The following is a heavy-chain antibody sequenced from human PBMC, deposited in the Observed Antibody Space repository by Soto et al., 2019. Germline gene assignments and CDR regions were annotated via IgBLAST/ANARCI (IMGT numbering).Heavy chain of an antibody. Sequence: SETLPLTCTVSGGSISSSSYYWGWIRQPPGKGLEWIGSIYYSGSTYYNPSLKSRVTISVDTSKNQFSLKLSSVTAADTAVYYCASPKIAFYNWFDPWGQGTLVTVSS. CDR1: GGSISSSSYY. CDR3: ASPKIAFYNWFDP. V-gene: IGHV4-39*01. D-gene: IGHD3-3*02. CDR2: IYYSGST. J-gene: IGHJ5*02.